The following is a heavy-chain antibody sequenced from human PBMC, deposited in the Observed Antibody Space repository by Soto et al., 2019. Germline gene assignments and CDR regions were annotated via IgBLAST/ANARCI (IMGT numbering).Heavy chain of an antibody. Sequence: GGSLRLSCAASGFTFSSYGMHWVRQAPGKGLEWVAVISYDGSNKYYADSVKGRFTISRDNSKNTLYLQMNSLRAEDTAVYYCAKGNLSRGHYDFWSGYPYIDYWGQGTLVTVSS. CDR3: AKGNLSRGHYDFWSGYPYIDY. D-gene: IGHD3-3*01. J-gene: IGHJ4*02. CDR2: ISYDGSNK. V-gene: IGHV3-30*18. CDR1: GFTFSSYG.